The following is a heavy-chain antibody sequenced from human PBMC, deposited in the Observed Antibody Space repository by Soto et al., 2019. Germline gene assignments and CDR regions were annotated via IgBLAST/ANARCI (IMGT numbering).Heavy chain of an antibody. CDR1: GFTFTSSA. V-gene: IGHV1-58*01. D-gene: IGHD6-19*01. Sequence: GASVKVSCKASGFTFTSSAVQWVRQARGQRLEWIGWIVVGSGNTNYAQKFQERVTITRDMSTSTAYMELSSLRSEDTAVYYCAADWLVGGETLSYWGQGTLVTVSS. CDR2: IVVGSGNT. J-gene: IGHJ4*02. CDR3: AADWLVGGETLSY.